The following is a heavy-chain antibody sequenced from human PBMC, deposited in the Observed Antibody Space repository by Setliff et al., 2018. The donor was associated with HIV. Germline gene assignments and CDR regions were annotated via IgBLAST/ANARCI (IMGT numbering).Heavy chain of an antibody. V-gene: IGHV3-23*01. CDR1: GFTFSNAW. D-gene: IGHD6-13*01. Sequence: PGGSLRLSCAASGFTFSNAWMSWVRQAPGKGLEWVSGISWNSGSIGYADSVKGRFTISRDNSKNTLYLQMNSLRAEDTAVYYCAKDHATSSWFTALLDYWGQGALVTVSS. CDR2: ISWNSGSI. J-gene: IGHJ4*02. CDR3: AKDHATSSWFTALLDY.